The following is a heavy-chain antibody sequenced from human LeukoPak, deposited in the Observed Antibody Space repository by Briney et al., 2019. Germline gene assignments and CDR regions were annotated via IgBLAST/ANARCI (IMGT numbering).Heavy chain of an antibody. Sequence: PSQTLSLTCAISGDSVSSNSAAWNWIRQSPSRGLEWLGRTYYRSKWYNDYAVSVKSRITINPDTSKNQFSLQLNSVTPEDTAVYYCARSRAEYEWLRGDYYYYYMDVWGKGTTVTVSS. V-gene: IGHV6-1*01. CDR1: GDSVSSNSAA. D-gene: IGHD5-12*01. CDR3: ARSRAEYEWLRGDYYYYYMDV. J-gene: IGHJ6*03. CDR2: TYYRSKWYN.